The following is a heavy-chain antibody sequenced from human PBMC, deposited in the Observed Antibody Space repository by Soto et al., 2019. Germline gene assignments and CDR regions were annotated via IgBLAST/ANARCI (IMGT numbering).Heavy chain of an antibody. D-gene: IGHD2-2*02. CDR1: GFTFSSYS. CDR3: ARDVACSSTSCYILPGWFDP. Sequence: GGSLRLSCAASGFTFSSYSMNWVRQAPGRGLEWVSSISSSSSYIYYADSVKGRFTISRDNAKNSLYLQMNSLRAEDTAVYYCARDVACSSTSCYILPGWFDPWGQGTLVTVSS. CDR2: ISSSSSYI. V-gene: IGHV3-21*01. J-gene: IGHJ5*02.